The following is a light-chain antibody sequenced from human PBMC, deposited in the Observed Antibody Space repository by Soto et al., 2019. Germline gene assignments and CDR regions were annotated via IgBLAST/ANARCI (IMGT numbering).Light chain of an antibody. V-gene: IGKV3-15*01. CDR3: QQYNDWPRT. CDR1: QSVGIN. CDR2: GAS. Sequence: EIVLTQSPGTLSLSALEGDPLXRRTSQSVGINVAWYQQKPGQAPRLLIYGASTRATGSPDRFSASGSATEFTLTISSLQSEDFAVYYCQQYNDWPRTFGQGTKVDIK. J-gene: IGKJ1*01.